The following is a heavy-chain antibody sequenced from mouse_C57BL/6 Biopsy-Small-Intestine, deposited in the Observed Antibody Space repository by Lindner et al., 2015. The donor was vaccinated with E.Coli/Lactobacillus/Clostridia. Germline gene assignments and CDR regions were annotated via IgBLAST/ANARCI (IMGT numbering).Heavy chain of an antibody. J-gene: IGHJ2*01. CDR2: IDPYNGAT. CDR1: DYSFTGYS. Sequence: VQLQESGPELVKPGASVKMSCKASDYSFTGYSMHWVKQSHGKSLEWIGYIDPYNGATSYNQKFKGKATLTVDKSSSTAYMQLNSLTSEDSAVYYCARGGGSSGFDYWGQGTTLTVSS. CDR3: ARGGGSSGFDY. V-gene: IGHV1S135*01. D-gene: IGHD3-1*01.